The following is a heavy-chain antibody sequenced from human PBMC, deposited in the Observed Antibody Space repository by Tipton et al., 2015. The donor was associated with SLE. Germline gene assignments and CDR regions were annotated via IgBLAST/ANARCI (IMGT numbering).Heavy chain of an antibody. D-gene: IGHD4-17*01. V-gene: IGHV4-4*09. J-gene: IGHJ5*02. CDR1: GGSFSGYY. Sequence: LSLTCAVYGGSFSGYYWSWIRQPPGKGPEWIGYIYTSGSTNYNPSLKSRVTISVDTSKNQFSLKLSSVTAADTAVYYCARDYGDYVGWFDPWGQGTLVTVSS. CDR2: IYTSGST. CDR3: ARDYGDYVGWFDP.